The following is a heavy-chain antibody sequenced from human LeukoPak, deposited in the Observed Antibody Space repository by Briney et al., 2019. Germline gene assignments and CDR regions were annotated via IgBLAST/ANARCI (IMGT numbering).Heavy chain of an antibody. CDR2: IYYSGST. CDR3: AIRYSYGFYDFDY. D-gene: IGHD5-18*01. J-gene: IGHJ4*02. Sequence: PSETLSLTCTVSGGSISSSSYYWGWIRQPPGKGLEWIGSIYYSGSTYYNPSLKSRVTISVDTSKNQFSLKLSSVTAADTAVYYCAIRYSYGFYDFDYWGQGTLVTVSS. V-gene: IGHV4-39*01. CDR1: GGSISSSSYY.